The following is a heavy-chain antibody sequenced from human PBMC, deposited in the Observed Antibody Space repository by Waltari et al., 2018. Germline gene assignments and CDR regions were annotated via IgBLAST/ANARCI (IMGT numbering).Heavy chain of an antibody. CDR3: AGPVVTYTLYGLDV. CDR1: GFSFSDYS. Sequence: EVQLLESGGGLAQPGGSLRLSCVGSGFSFSDYSMNWVRQAPGKGLEWVAYISGDSSSRADAASVKGRFTISRSNARKSVHLQMSSLRAEDTAVYFCAGPVVTYTLYGLDVWGQGTTVTVSS. V-gene: IGHV3-48*01. CDR2: ISGDSSSR. J-gene: IGHJ6*02. D-gene: IGHD2-21*02.